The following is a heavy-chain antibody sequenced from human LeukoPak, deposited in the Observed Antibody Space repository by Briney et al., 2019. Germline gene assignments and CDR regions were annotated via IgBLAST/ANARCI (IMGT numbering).Heavy chain of an antibody. CDR1: GYTVSSSG. CDR3: ARYSGVVAPGYGMDV. V-gene: IGHV1-18*01. Sequence: ASVKVSCKTSGYTVSSSGISWVRQAPGQGLEWMGWISAYNGNTDYEKKLQGRVTMTTDTSTSTAYMELRSLRSDDTAVYYCARYSGVVAPGYGMDVWGQGTTVTVSS. J-gene: IGHJ6*02. D-gene: IGHD3-3*01. CDR2: ISAYNGNT.